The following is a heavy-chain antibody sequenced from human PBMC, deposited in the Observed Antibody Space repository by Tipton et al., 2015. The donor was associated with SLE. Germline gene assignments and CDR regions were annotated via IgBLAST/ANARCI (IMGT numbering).Heavy chain of an antibody. J-gene: IGHJ3*02. CDR2: MYNSGST. D-gene: IGHD2-21*01. CDR3: AGPIRQDGFDI. V-gene: IGHV4-4*07. Sequence: TLSLTCTVSGGSITSNYWSWIRQPAGKGLEWIGRMYNSGSTDYNPSLKSRVTMSVDTSKNQFSLKLTSVTAADTAVYYCAGPIRQDGFDIWGQRTMVTVSS. CDR1: GGSITSNY.